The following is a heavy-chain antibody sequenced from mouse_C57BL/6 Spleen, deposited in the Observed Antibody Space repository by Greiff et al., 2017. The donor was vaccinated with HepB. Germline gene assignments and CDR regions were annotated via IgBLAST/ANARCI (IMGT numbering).Heavy chain of an antibody. CDR3: TALYYYGSSSFDY. CDR2: IRLKSDDYAT. CDR1: GFTFSNYW. J-gene: IGHJ2*01. V-gene: IGHV6-3*01. D-gene: IGHD1-1*01. Sequence: DVMLVESGGGLVQPGGSMKLSCVASGFTFSNYWMNWVRQSPEKGLEWVAQIRLKSDDYATHYAESVKGRFTISRDDSKSSVYLQMNNLRAEDTGIYYCTALYYYGSSSFDYWGQGTTLTVSS.